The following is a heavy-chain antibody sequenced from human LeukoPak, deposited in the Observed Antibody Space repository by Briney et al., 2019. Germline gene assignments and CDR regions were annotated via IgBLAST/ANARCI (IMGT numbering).Heavy chain of an antibody. CDR3: ARRRISHYSYGYPVPYFDY. V-gene: IGHV4-39*07. Sequence: PSETLSLTCTVSGGSISSSSYYWGWVRQPPGKGLEWIASIYYSGSTYYNPSLKSRVTISVDTSKNQFSLKLSSVTAADTAVYYCARRRISHYSYGYPVPYFDYWGQGTLVTVSS. CDR1: GGSISSSSYY. CDR2: IYYSGST. J-gene: IGHJ4*02. D-gene: IGHD5-18*01.